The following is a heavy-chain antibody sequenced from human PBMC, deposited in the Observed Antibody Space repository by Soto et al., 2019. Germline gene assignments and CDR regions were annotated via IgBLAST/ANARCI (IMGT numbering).Heavy chain of an antibody. J-gene: IGHJ6*02. CDR3: TRIPCSGGSRTSCAPDTYYYYYGMDV. Sequence: GASVKVSCKASGFTFTSSAVQWVRQARGQRLEWIGWIVVGSGNTNYAQKFQERVTITRDMSTSTAYMELSSLRSEDTAVYYCTRIPCSGGSRTSCAPDTYYYYYGMDVWGQGTTVTVSS. CDR1: GFTFTSSA. D-gene: IGHD2-15*01. CDR2: IVVGSGNT. V-gene: IGHV1-58*01.